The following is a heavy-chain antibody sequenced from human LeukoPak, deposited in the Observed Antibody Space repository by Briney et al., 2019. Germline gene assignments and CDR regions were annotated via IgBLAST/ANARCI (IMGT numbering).Heavy chain of an antibody. CDR3: ARDFSGYDYGGNYFDY. V-gene: IGHV3-21*01. CDR1: GFTFSSYS. J-gene: IGHJ4*02. Sequence: GGSLRLSCAASGFTFSSYSMNWVRQAPGKGLEWVSSISSSSSCIYYADSVKGRFTISRDNAKNSLYLQMNSLRAEDTAVYYCARDFSGYDYGGNYFDYWGQGTLVTVSS. CDR2: ISSSSSCI. D-gene: IGHD5-12*01.